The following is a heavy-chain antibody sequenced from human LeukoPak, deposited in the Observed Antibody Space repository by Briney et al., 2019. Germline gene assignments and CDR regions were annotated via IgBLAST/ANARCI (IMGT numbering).Heavy chain of an antibody. V-gene: IGHV3-48*03. J-gene: IGHJ4*02. Sequence: PGGSLRLSCAASGFTFSSYEMNWVRQAPRKGLEWVSYISSSGSTIYYADSVKGRFTISRDNAKNSLYLQMNSLRAEDTAVYYCAREGPLVATTPHFDYWGQGTLVTVSS. CDR3: AREGPLVATTPHFDY. D-gene: IGHD5-12*01. CDR2: ISSSGSTI. CDR1: GFTFSSYE.